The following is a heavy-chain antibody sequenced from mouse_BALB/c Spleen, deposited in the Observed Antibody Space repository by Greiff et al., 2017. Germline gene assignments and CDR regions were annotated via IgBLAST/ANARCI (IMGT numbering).Heavy chain of an antibody. J-gene: IGHJ2*01. CDR3: ARSGAYDYDGGYYFDY. V-gene: IGHV5-9*03. CDR1: GFTFSSYT. Sequence: EVKLQESGGGLVKPGGSLKLSCAASGFTFSSYTMSWVRQTPEKRLEWVATISSGGGNTYYPDSVKGRFTISRDNAKNNLYLQMSSLRSEDTALYYCARSGAYDYDGGYYFDYWGQGTTLTVSS. CDR2: ISSGGGNT. D-gene: IGHD2-4*01.